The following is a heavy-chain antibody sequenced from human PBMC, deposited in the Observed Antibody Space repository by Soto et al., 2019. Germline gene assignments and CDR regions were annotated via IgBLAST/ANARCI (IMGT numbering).Heavy chain of an antibody. CDR3: AKGVDGPHCTRTSCLFYFDY. Sequence: HPGGSLRLSCAASGFTFSSYAMSWVRQAPGKGLEWVSAISGSGGSTYYADSVKGRFTISRDNSKNTLYLHMSSLRAEDTAVYFCAKGVDGPHCTRTSCLFYFDYWGQGTLVTVSS. V-gene: IGHV3-23*01. D-gene: IGHD2-2*01. CDR1: GFTFSSYA. CDR2: ISGSGGST. J-gene: IGHJ4*02.